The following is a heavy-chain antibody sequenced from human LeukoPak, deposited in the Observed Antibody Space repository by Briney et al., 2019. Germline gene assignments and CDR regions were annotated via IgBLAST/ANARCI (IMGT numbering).Heavy chain of an antibody. J-gene: IGHJ4*02. CDR3: ARGLPYGDYRIDY. V-gene: IGHV3-30-3*01. Sequence: PGGSLRLSCAASGFTFSSYAMHWVRQAPGKGLEWVAVISYDGSNKYYADSVKGRFTISRDNSKNTLYLQMNSLRAEDTAVYYCARGLPYGDYRIDYWGQGTLVTVSS. CDR1: GFTFSSYA. D-gene: IGHD4-17*01. CDR2: ISYDGSNK.